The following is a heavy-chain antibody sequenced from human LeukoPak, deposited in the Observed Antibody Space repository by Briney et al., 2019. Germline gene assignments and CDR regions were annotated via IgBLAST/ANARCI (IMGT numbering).Heavy chain of an antibody. CDR3: ARHVEQWLTPFDY. CDR2: IYYSGTT. Sequence: SETLSLTCTVSGGSMSSTNYYWGWIRQPPGKGLEWIGSIYYSGTTYYNPSLKSRFTISADTSKNQFSLKLSSVTAADTAVYYCARHVEQWLTPFDYWGQGTLVTVSS. V-gene: IGHV4-39*01. J-gene: IGHJ4*02. D-gene: IGHD6-19*01. CDR1: GGSMSSTNYY.